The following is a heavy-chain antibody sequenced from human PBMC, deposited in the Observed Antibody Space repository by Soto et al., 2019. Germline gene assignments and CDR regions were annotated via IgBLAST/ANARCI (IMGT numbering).Heavy chain of an antibody. V-gene: IGHV1-69*01. D-gene: IGHD2-21*02. CDR3: ARAGAYCGGDCYPADAFDI. CDR1: GGTFSSYA. J-gene: IGHJ3*02. Sequence: QVQLVQSGAEVKKPGSSVKVSCKASGGTFSSYAISWVRQAPGQGLEWMGGIIPIVGTANYAQKFQGRVTITADESTSTAYMELSSLRSEDTAVYYCARAGAYCGGDCYPADAFDIWGQGTMVTVSS. CDR2: IIPIVGTA.